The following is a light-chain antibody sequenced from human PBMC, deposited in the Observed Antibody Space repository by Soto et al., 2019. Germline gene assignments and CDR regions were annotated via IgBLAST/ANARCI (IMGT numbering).Light chain of an antibody. CDR1: QSVSRN. Sequence: EIVLTPSPGTLSLSPVERATLSCRASQSVSRNLAWYQQKPGQAPRLLIYDASNRATGIPARFSGSGSVTDFTLTISSLEPEDFAVYYCQQRSNWATFGPGTKVDIK. CDR3: QQRSNWAT. V-gene: IGKV3-11*01. J-gene: IGKJ3*01. CDR2: DAS.